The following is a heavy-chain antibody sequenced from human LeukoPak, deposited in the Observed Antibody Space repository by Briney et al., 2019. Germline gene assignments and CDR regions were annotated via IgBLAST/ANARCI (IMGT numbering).Heavy chain of an antibody. CDR1: GGSISSSSYY. V-gene: IGHV4-39*07. D-gene: IGHD3-3*01. CDR3: ARVSAYYDFWSGYPTYYFDY. J-gene: IGHJ4*02. CDR2: IYYSGST. Sequence: SETLSLTCTVSGGSISSSSYYWGWIRQPPGKGLEWIGSIYYSGSTYYNPSLKSRVTISVDTSKNQFSLKLSSVTAADTAVYYCARVSAYYDFWSGYPTYYFDYWGQGTLVTVSS.